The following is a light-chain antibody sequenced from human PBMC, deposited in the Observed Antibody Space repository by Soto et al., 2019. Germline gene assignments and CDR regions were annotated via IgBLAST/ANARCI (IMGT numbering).Light chain of an antibody. CDR2: GAS. J-gene: IGKJ4*01. CDR3: QHYGSSPFT. CDR1: QSISSN. V-gene: IGKV3-20*01. Sequence: EIVLTQSPGTLSLSPGERATLSCRASQSISSNLAWYQQKPGQAPRLLIYGASSRATGIPDRFSGSGSGTDFTLTISRLEPEDFAVYYCQHYGSSPFTFGGGTKVDIK.